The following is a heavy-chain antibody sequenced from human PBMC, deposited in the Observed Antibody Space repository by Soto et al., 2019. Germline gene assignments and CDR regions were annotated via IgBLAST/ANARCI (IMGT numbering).Heavy chain of an antibody. Sequence: SETLSLTCTVSGGSISSYYWSWIRQPPGKGLEWIGYIYYSGSTYYNPSLKSRVTISVDTSKNQFSLKLSSVTAADTAVYYCARGYDSSGYYYFNAFDIWGQGTMVTVSS. CDR2: IYYSGST. D-gene: IGHD3-22*01. CDR3: ARGYDSSGYYYFNAFDI. J-gene: IGHJ3*02. CDR1: GGSISSYY. V-gene: IGHV4-59*06.